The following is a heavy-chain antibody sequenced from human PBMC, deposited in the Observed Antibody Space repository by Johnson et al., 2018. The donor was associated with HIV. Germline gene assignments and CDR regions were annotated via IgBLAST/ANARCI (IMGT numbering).Heavy chain of an antibody. CDR2: INSDGSST. Sequence: VQLVESGGGLGQPGGSLRLSCAASGFTFSSYWMHWVRQAPVKGLVWVSRINSDGSSTSYADSVKGRFTISRDNSKNKLYLQMNSLRPEDTAVYSCAGQTLRAFDIWGQGTTVTVSS. V-gene: IGHV3-74*02. CDR1: GFTFSSYW. J-gene: IGHJ3*02. CDR3: AGQTLRAFDI.